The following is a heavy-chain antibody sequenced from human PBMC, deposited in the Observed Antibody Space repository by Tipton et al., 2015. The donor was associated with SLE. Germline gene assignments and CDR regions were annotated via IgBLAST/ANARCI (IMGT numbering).Heavy chain of an antibody. D-gene: IGHD5/OR15-5a*01. V-gene: IGHV5-51*03. Sequence: VQLVQSGAEVREPGESLKISCKASGYNFINSWIGWVRQMPGKGLEWMGIIYPGNSETKYSPSFQGQVTISADRSINTAYLQWSSLKASDTAMYYCARRRGIVSAGYYFDYWGQGTLVTVSS. CDR3: ARRRGIVSAGYYFDY. J-gene: IGHJ4*02. CDR2: IYPGNSET. CDR1: GYNFINSW.